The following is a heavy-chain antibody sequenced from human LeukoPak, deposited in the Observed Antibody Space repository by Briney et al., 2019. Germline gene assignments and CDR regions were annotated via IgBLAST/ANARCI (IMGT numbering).Heavy chain of an antibody. CDR1: GYTFTSYG. J-gene: IGHJ4*02. Sequence: ASVKVSCKASGYTFTSYGISWVRQAPGQGLEWMGWISAYNGNTNYAQKFQGRVTMTRNTSISTAYMELSSLRSEDTAVYYCARSLAAAGFGFDYWGQGTLVTVSS. V-gene: IGHV1-18*01. CDR3: ARSLAAAGFGFDY. CDR2: ISAYNGNT. D-gene: IGHD6-13*01.